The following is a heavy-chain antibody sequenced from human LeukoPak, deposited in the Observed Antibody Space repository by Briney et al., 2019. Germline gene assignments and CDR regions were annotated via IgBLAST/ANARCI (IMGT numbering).Heavy chain of an antibody. J-gene: IGHJ4*02. V-gene: IGHV4-39*07. CDR1: GGSISSSSYY. D-gene: IGHD2-21*01. Sequence: SETLSLTCTVSGGSISSSSYYWGWIRQPPGKGLEWIGSIYYSGSTYYNPSLKSRVTISVDTSKNQFSLKLSSVTAADTAVYYCARDSPPSIGGRYYFDYWGQGTLVTVSS. CDR3: ARDSPPSIGGRYYFDY. CDR2: IYYSGST.